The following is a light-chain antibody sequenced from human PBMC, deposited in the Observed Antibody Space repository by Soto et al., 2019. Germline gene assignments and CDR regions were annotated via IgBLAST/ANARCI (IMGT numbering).Light chain of an antibody. J-gene: IGKJ1*01. V-gene: IGKV3-20*01. CDR2: GTS. CDR3: QQYGSSSWT. CDR1: QSVSSSY. Sequence: EIVLTQAPGTLSMKPGERATLSCRASQSVSSSYLAWYQQKPGQAPRLLIYGTSSRATAIPDRFSGSGSGTDFTLTISRLEPEDFAVYYCQQYGSSSWTFGQGTKVDIK.